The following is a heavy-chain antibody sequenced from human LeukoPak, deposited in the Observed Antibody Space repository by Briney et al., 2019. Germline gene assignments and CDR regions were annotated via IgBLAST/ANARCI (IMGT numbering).Heavy chain of an antibody. D-gene: IGHD2-8*01. CDR2: IYYSGST. Sequence: PSETLSLTCTVSGGSISSNYWSWIRQPPGKGLEWIGFIYYSGSTNYNPSLKSRVTISVDTSKNQFSLKLRSVTAADTAVYYCARESVRPYFDYWGQGTLVTVSS. CDR3: ARESVRPYFDY. CDR1: GGSISSNY. J-gene: IGHJ4*02. V-gene: IGHV4-59*12.